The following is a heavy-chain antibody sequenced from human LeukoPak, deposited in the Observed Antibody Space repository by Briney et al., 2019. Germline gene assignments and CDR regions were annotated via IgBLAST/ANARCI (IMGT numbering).Heavy chain of an antibody. CDR1: GFTFSSYA. V-gene: IGHV3-23*01. CDR3: ATSLAVVAATSYFDY. D-gene: IGHD2-15*01. Sequence: PGGSLRLSCAASGFTFSSYAMSWVRQAPGKGLERVSAISGSGGSTYYADSVKGRFTISRDNSKNTLYLQMNSLRAEDTAVYYCATSLAVVAATSYFDYWGQGTLVTVSS. J-gene: IGHJ4*02. CDR2: ISGSGGST.